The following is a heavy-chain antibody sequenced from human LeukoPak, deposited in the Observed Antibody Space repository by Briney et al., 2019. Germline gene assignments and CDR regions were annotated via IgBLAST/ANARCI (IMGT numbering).Heavy chain of an antibody. V-gene: IGHV4-34*01. CDR3: ARLRYGSGSYEDY. Sequence: PSETLSLTCAVYGGSFSGYCWSWIRQPPGKGLEWIGEINHSGSTNYNPSLKSRVTISVDTSKNQFSLKLSSVTAADTAVYYCARLRYGSGSYEDYWGQGTLVTVSS. CDR1: GGSFSGYC. CDR2: INHSGST. D-gene: IGHD3-10*01. J-gene: IGHJ4*02.